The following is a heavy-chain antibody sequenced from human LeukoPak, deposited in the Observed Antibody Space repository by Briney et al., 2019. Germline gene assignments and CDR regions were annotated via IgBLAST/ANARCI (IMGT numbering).Heavy chain of an antibody. J-gene: IGHJ2*01. V-gene: IGHV3-23*01. CDR3: AKVRVYCSGGSCYPPDL. Sequence: GGSLRLSCAASGFTFSSYAMSWVRQAPGKGLEWVSAISGSGGSTYYADSVKGRFTISRDNSKNTLYLQMNSLRAEDTAVYYFAKVRVYCSGGSCYPPDLWGRGTLVTVSS. CDR2: ISGSGGST. D-gene: IGHD2-15*01. CDR1: GFTFSSYA.